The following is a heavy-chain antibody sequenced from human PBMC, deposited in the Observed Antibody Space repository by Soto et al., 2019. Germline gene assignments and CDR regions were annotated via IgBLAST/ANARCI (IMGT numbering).Heavy chain of an antibody. Sequence: QLHLQESGPGLVKPSGNLSLTCAVSGGSISNSKWWTWVRHVPGEGLEWIGKIDHNGIANYNPSLESRVTISKDESKNQLSLKLTSVTAADTAIYYCARLDRDYFFHGMDVWGQGTTVTVSS. CDR2: IDHNGIA. V-gene: IGHV4-4*02. J-gene: IGHJ6*02. CDR1: GGSISNSKW. CDR3: ARLDRDYFFHGMDV.